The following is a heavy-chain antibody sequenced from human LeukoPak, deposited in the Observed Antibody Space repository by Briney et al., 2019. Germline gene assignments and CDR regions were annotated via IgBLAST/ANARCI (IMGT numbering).Heavy chain of an antibody. J-gene: IGHJ5*02. D-gene: IGHD5-18*01. Sequence: PSETLSLTCAVYGGSFSAYYWSWIRQPPGKGLEWIGEINHSGSTNYNPSLKSRVTISVDTPKNQFSLKLSSVTAADTAVYYCTRYNYKFDWFDPWGQGTLVTVSS. CDR2: INHSGST. CDR1: GGSFSAYY. CDR3: TRYNYKFDWFDP. V-gene: IGHV4-34*01.